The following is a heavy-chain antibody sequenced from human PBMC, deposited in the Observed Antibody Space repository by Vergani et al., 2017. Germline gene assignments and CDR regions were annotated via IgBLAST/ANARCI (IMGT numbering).Heavy chain of an antibody. D-gene: IGHD3-10*01. CDR2: IKQDGSEK. Sequence: EVQLVESGGGLVQPGGSLRLSCAASGFTFSSYWMSWVRQAPGKGLEWVANIKQDGSEKYYVDSVKGRFTISRANAKNSLYLQMNSLRAEDTAVYYCARGGGWFGALGDYWGQGTLVTVSS. CDR1: GFTFSSYW. J-gene: IGHJ4*02. CDR3: ARGGGWFGALGDY. V-gene: IGHV3-7*01.